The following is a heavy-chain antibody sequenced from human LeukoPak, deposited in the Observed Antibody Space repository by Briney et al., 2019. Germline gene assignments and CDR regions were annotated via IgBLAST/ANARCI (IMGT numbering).Heavy chain of an antibody. V-gene: IGHV1-24*01. Sequence: GAAVKVSCKVSGYTLTELSMHWVRQAPGKGLEWMGGFDPGDGETIYAQKVQGRVTMTEDTSTDTASMELGSMRSEDTAVYYCATGESGYGAFDIWGQGKMVTVSS. CDR2: FDPGDGET. CDR1: GYTLTELS. D-gene: IGHD3-22*01. CDR3: ATGESGYGAFDI. J-gene: IGHJ3*02.